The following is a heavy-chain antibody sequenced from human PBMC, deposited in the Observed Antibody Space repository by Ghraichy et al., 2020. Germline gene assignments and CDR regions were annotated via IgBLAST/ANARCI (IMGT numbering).Heavy chain of an antibody. CDR2: INHSGST. D-gene: IGHD4-17*01. J-gene: IGHJ4*02. V-gene: IGHV4-34*01. Sequence: SETLSLTCAVYGGSFSGYYWSWIRQPPGKGLEWIGEINHSGSTNYNPSLKSRVTISVDTSKNQFSLKLSSVTAADTAVYYCARGFKKSTVRSPFDYWGQGTLVTVSS. CDR1: GGSFSGYY. CDR3: ARGFKKSTVRSPFDY.